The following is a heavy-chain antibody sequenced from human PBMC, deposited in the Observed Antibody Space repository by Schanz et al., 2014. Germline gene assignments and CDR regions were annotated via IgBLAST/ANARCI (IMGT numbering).Heavy chain of an antibody. V-gene: IGHV3-7*05. D-gene: IGHD3-10*02. CDR2: IKHDGSVK. CDR1: GFTFSDYW. J-gene: IGHJ4*02. Sequence: EMQLLESGGGLVPPGGSLRLSCAASGFTFSDYWMSWVRQAPGKGPEWVANIKHDGSVKDYVDSVEGRFTISRDNAKRSLFLQMNSLRVEDTAIYYCAKNQYDDVDLSSFYFDFWGQGTLVTVSS. CDR3: AKNQYDDVDLSSFYFDF.